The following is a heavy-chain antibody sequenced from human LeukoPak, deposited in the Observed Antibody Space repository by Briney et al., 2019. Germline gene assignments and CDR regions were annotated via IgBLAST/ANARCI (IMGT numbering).Heavy chain of an antibody. CDR2: INRSGST. D-gene: IGHD1-26*01. Sequence: SETLSLTCAVYGGSFSGYYWSWIRQPPGKGLEWIGEINRSGSTNYNPSLKSRVTISVDTSKNQFSLKLSSVTAADTAVYYCAREWSPYYMDVWGKGTTVTVSS. V-gene: IGHV4-34*01. CDR3: AREWSPYYMDV. CDR1: GGSFSGYY. J-gene: IGHJ6*03.